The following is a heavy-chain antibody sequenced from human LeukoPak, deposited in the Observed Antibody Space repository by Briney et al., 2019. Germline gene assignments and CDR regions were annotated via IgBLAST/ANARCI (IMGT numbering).Heavy chain of an antibody. CDR3: ATALRGVGF. V-gene: IGHV3-15*01. CDR2: IKSKTDGGTA. J-gene: IGHJ4*02. D-gene: IGHD3-3*01. Sequence: GGSLRLSCTASGITFISAWMNWVRQAPGKGLEWVGRIKSKTDGGTAEHAAPVKGRFIISRDDSKNTLYLQMNSLNSDDTGVYYCATALRGVGFWGQGTLVTVPS. CDR1: GITFISAW.